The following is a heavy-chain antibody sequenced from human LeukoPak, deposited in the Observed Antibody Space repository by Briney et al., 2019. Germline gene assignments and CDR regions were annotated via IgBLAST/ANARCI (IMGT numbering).Heavy chain of an antibody. D-gene: IGHD6-13*01. Sequence: SQTLSLTCTVSGDSISSGRYKWSWIRQPAGKGLEWIGYIYYSGSTNYNPSLKSRVTISVDTSKNQFSLKLSSVTAADTAVYYCARGGAAAGFNWFDPWGQGTLVTVSS. J-gene: IGHJ5*02. CDR1: GDSISSGRYK. V-gene: IGHV4-61*10. CDR3: ARGGAAAGFNWFDP. CDR2: IYYSGST.